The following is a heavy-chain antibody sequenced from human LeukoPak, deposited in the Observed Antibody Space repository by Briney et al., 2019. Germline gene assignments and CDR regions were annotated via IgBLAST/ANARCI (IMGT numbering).Heavy chain of an antibody. CDR3: ARGLGSDSYYGS. D-gene: IGHD3-10*01. J-gene: IGHJ5*02. V-gene: IGHV1-46*01. CDR1: GYTFTSYY. CDR2: INPSGGGT. Sequence: ASVKVSCKASGYTFTSYYMHWVRQAPGQGLEWMGRINPSGGGTTYAQKFQGRVTMARDTSTSTVYMELSSLRSEDTAVYYCARGLGSDSYYGSWGQGTLVTVSS.